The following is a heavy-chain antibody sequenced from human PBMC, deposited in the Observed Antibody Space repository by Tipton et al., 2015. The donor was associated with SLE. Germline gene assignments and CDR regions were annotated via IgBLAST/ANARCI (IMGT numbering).Heavy chain of an antibody. CDR1: ISSYY. D-gene: IGHD5-12*01. CDR3: ASHAGYEFYFDH. CDR2: VYYSGVT. V-gene: IGHV4-59*01. J-gene: IGHJ4*02. Sequence: PGLVKPSETLSLTCTVSISSYYYSWVRQPPGKGLEWIGCVYYSGVTYYSPSLKSRVTISVDSSKNQISLKLRSVTAADTAVYYCASHAGYEFYFDHWGQGSLVTVSS.